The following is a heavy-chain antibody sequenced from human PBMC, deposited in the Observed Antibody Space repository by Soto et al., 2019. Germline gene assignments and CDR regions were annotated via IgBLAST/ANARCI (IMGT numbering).Heavy chain of an antibody. CDR1: GGSISSYY. CDR2: IYYSGST. Sequence: SETLSLTCTVSGGSISSYYWSWIRQPPGKGLEWIGYIYYSGSTNYNPSLKSRVTISVDTSKNQFSLKLSSVTAADTAVYYCARNARVLVPAAPDHYYYGMDVWGQGTTVTSP. V-gene: IGHV4-59*12. CDR3: ARNARVLVPAAPDHYYYGMDV. D-gene: IGHD2-2*01. J-gene: IGHJ6*02.